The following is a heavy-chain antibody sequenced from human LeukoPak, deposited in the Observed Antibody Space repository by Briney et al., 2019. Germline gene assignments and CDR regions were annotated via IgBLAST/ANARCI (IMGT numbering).Heavy chain of an antibody. CDR3: AKDRPNRLLYFDWLLYPNGSFDY. CDR2: ISGSGGST. D-gene: IGHD3-9*01. Sequence: PGGSLRLSCAASGFTFSSYAMSWVRQAPVKGLEWVSAISGSGGSTYYADSVKGRFTISRDNSKNTLYLQMNSLRAEDTAVYYCAKDRPNRLLYFDWLLYPNGSFDYWGQGTLVTVSS. J-gene: IGHJ4*02. V-gene: IGHV3-23*01. CDR1: GFTFSSYA.